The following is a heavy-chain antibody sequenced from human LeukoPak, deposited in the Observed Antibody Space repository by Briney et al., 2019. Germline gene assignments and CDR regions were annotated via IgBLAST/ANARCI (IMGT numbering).Heavy chain of an antibody. CDR3: ARHGYCSGGSCTREVWFDP. CDR1: GDSISSSTYY. D-gene: IGHD2-15*01. Sequence: SETLSLTCTVSGDSISSSTYYWGWIRQPPGKGLEWIGSIYYSGRTYDNPSLKSRVTISVDTSKNQFSLKLSSVTAADTAVYYCARHGYCSGGSCTREVWFDPWGQGTLVTVSS. V-gene: IGHV4-39*01. J-gene: IGHJ5*02. CDR2: IYYSGRT.